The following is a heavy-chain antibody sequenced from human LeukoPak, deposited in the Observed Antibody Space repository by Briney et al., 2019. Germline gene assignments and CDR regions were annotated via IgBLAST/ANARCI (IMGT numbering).Heavy chain of an antibody. Sequence: GESLKISCKGSGYSFSSYWIGWVRQMPGKGLEWMGIIYPGDSDTTYSPSFQGQVTISADKSISTAYLQWSSLKASDTAMYYCARRVSTSGYLYYFDYWGQGTLVTVSS. D-gene: IGHD6-6*01. V-gene: IGHV5-51*01. CDR1: GYSFSSYW. CDR2: IYPGDSDT. CDR3: ARRVSTSGYLYYFDY. J-gene: IGHJ4*02.